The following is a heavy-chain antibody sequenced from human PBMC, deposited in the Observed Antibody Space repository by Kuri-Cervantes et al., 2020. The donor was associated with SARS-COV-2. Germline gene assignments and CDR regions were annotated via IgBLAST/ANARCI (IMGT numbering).Heavy chain of an antibody. CDR2: IYYSGST. D-gene: IGHD6-19*01. CDR3: ARPREQWSDAFDI. V-gene: IGHV4-39*01. J-gene: IGHJ3*02. CDR1: GYSISSSSYY. Sequence: GSLRLSCAVSGYSISSSSYYWGWIRQPPGKGLEWIGSIYYSGSTYYNPSLKSRVTISVDTSKNQFSLKLSSVTAADTAVYYCARPREQWSDAFDIWGQGTMVTVSS.